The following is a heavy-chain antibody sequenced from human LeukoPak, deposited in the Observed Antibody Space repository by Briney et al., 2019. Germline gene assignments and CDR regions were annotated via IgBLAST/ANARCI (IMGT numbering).Heavy chain of an antibody. CDR1: GGTFSSYA. V-gene: IGHV1-69*06. CDR3: AREGDSSGWYSFDY. CDR2: IIPIFGTA. J-gene: IGHJ4*02. Sequence: SVKVSCKVSGGTFSSYAISWVRQAPGQGLEWMGGIIPIFGTANYAQKFQGRVTITADKSTSTAYMELSSLRSEDTAVYYCAREGDSSGWYSFDYWGQGTLVTVSS. D-gene: IGHD6-19*01.